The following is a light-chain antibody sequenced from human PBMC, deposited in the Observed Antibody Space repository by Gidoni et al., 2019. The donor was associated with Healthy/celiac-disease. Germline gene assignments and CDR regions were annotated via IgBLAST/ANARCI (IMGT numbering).Light chain of an antibody. CDR2: GAS. Sequence: ELVLTQSPGTLSLSPGERATLSYRASQSVSSSYLAWYQQKPGQAPRLLIYGASSRATGIPDRLSGSGSGTDFTLTISRLEPEDFAVYYCQQYGSSLFGPGTKVDIK. CDR1: QSVSSSY. J-gene: IGKJ3*01. CDR3: QQYGSSL. V-gene: IGKV3-20*01.